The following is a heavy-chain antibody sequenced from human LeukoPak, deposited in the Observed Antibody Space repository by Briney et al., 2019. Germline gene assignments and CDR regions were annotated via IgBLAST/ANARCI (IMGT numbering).Heavy chain of an antibody. V-gene: IGHV3-23*01. CDR2: ISGSGGST. J-gene: IGHJ4*02. CDR1: GFTFSGFV. D-gene: IGHD6-13*01. Sequence: GGSLRPSCAASGFTFSGFVISWVRQAPGKGPQWVADISGSGGSTYYADSVKGRFTISRDNSKNTLYLQMNSLRAEDTAVYYCARGTAAGTSDYWGQGTLVTVSS. CDR3: ARGTAAGTSDY.